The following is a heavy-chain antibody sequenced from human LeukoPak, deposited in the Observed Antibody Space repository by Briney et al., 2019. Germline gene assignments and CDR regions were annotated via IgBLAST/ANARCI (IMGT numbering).Heavy chain of an antibody. CDR2: IYYSGST. CDR1: GGSISSSSYY. J-gene: IGHJ6*03. Sequence: PSETLSLTCTVSGGSISSSSYYWGWIRQPPGKGLEWIGSIYYSGSTYYNPSLKSRVTISVDTSKNQFSLKLSSVTAADTAVYYCAGVTMVRGVIIYPYYYYMDVWGKGTTVTVSS. D-gene: IGHD3-10*01. V-gene: IGHV4-39*07. CDR3: AGVTMVRGVIIYPYYYYMDV.